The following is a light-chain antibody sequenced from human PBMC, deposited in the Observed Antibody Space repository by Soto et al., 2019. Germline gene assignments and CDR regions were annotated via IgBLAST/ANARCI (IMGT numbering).Light chain of an antibody. CDR1: SSNIGSKP. CDR3: AAWADSLNALV. CDR2: TNS. Sequence: QSVLTQPPSASGTPGQRVTISCSGSSSNIGSKPVNWYQQLPGTATKLLIYTNSLRPSGVPDRFSGSESSTSASLAIPGLQAEDEANYYGAAWADSLNALVFGGGTKVTVL. J-gene: IGLJ2*01. V-gene: IGLV1-44*01.